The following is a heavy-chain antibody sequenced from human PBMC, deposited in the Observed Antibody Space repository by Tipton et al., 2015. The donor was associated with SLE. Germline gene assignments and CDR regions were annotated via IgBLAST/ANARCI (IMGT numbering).Heavy chain of an antibody. CDR3: ARLSPPTQILVDDGSDI. CDR1: GGSIGTSNYY. D-gene: IGHD1-26*01. CDR2: FYYTGSA. Sequence: SLTCTVSGGSIGTSNYYWGWIRQPPGKGLEWVGSFYYTGSAYYNPSLKSRVTISLDTSKNQFSLKLTSVTAADTALYYCARLSPPTQILVDDGSDIWGQGTMVTVSS. V-gene: IGHV4-39*07. J-gene: IGHJ3*02.